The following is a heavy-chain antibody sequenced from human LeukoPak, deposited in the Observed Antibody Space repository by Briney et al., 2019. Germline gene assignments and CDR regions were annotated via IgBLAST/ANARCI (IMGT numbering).Heavy chain of an antibody. CDR2: IRYDGSNK. Sequence: GGSLRLSCAASGFTFSSYGMHWVRQAPGKGLEWVAFIRYDGSNKYYADSVKGRFTISRDNSKNTLYLQMNSLRAEDTAVYYCAEDQSRWELRPSYYFDYWGQGTLVTVSS. CDR3: AEDQSRWELRPSYYFDY. J-gene: IGHJ4*02. CDR1: GFTFSSYG. D-gene: IGHD1-26*01. V-gene: IGHV3-30*02.